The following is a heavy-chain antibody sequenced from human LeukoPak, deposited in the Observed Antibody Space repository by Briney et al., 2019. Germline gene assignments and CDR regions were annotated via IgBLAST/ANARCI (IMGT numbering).Heavy chain of an antibody. D-gene: IGHD4/OR15-4a*01. J-gene: IGHJ4*02. Sequence: PGGSLRLSCAASGFTFSSYEMNWVRPAPGKGLEWVSFIYSGTTHYSDSVKGRFTISRDNSKNTLYLQMNSLRAEDTAVYYCARRAGAYSHPYDYWGREPWSPSP. CDR2: IYSGTT. V-gene: IGHV3-53*01. CDR1: GFTFSSYE. CDR3: ARRAGAYSHPYDY.